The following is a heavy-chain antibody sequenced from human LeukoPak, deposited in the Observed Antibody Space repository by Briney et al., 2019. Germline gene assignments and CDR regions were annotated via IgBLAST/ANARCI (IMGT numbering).Heavy chain of an antibody. J-gene: IGHJ6*03. CDR2: ISSSSDYI. Sequence: GGSLRLSCAASGFTFSSYSMNWVRQAPGRGLEWVSSISSSSDYIYYADSVKGRFTISRDNAKNSLYLQMNSLRAEDTAVYYCARDNRGWQGIAARPKRSDYYYMDVWGKGTTVTVSS. CDR1: GFTFSSYS. CDR3: ARDNRGWQGIAARPKRSDYYYMDV. V-gene: IGHV3-21*01. D-gene: IGHD6-6*01.